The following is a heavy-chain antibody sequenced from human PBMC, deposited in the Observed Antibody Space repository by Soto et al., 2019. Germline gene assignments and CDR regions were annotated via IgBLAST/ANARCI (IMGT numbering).Heavy chain of an antibody. CDR3: ARALTAKWYYYMDV. Sequence: EVQLVESGGGLVQPGGSLRLSCAASGFTVSSNYMSWVRQAPGKGLEWVSVIYSGGSTYYADSVKGRFTISRDNSKNTLYRQMNSLRAEDTAVYYCARALTAKWYYYMDVWGKGTTVTVSS. CDR2: IYSGGST. J-gene: IGHJ6*03. D-gene: IGHD2-8*01. CDR1: GFTVSSNY. V-gene: IGHV3-66*01.